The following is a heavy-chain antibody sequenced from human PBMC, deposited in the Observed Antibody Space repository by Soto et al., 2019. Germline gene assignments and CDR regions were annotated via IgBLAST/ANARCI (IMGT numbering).Heavy chain of an antibody. D-gene: IGHD5-18*01. J-gene: IGHJ4*01. Sequence: SLGLSCAASAFSFSTCGMHWVRQAPGKGLEWVAAISYDESNKFYADSVKGRFTVSRDNSKNMLYLQMNSLRTEDTAGYYCAKDPGGVQLWDCSDYWGPGTVDTVSS. V-gene: IGHV3-30*18. CDR3: AKDPGGVQLWDCSDY. CDR2: ISYDESNK. CDR1: AFSFSTCG.